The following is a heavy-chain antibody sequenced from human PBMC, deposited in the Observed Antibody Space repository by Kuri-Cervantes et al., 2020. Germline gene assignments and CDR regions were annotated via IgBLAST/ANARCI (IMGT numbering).Heavy chain of an antibody. Sequence: LRLSCAVSGGSISSGGYSWSWIRQPPGKGLEWIEYIYHSGSTYYNPSLKSRVTISVDTSNNQFSLNLDSVTAADTAVYYCARGAGDSRGTDFDYWGQGTLVTVSS. CDR3: ARGAGDSRGTDFDY. D-gene: IGHD3-22*01. V-gene: IGHV4-30-2*01. CDR2: IYHSGST. J-gene: IGHJ4*02. CDR1: GGSISSGGYS.